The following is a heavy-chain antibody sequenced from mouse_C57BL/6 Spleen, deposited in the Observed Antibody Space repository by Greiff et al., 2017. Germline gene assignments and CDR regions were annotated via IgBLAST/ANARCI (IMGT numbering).Heavy chain of an antibody. CDR1: GFSLSTFGMG. D-gene: IGHD2-4*01. CDR2: IWWDDDK. J-gene: IGHJ4*01. CDR3: ARRLRRGDYAMDY. Sequence: QVTLKVSGPGILQPSQTLSLTCSFSGFSLSTFGMGVGRIRQPSGKGLEWLAHIWWDDDKYYNPALKSRRTISKGTSKNQVILNIANVDTANTSTYCCARRLRRGDYAMDYWGQGTSVTVSS. V-gene: IGHV8-8*01.